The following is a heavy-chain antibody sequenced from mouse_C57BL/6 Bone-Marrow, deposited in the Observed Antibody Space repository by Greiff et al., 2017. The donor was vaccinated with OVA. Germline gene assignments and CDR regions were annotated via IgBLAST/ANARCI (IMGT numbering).Heavy chain of an antibody. V-gene: IGHV1-9*01. J-gene: IGHJ1*03. CDR3: ARWRVITTVVGDWYFDV. CDR2: ILPGSGST. D-gene: IGHD1-1*01. CDR1: GYTFTGYW. Sequence: VHLVESGAELMKPGASVKLSCKATGYTFTGYWIEWVKQRPGHGLEWIGEILPGSGSTNYNEKFKGKATFTADTSSNTAYMQLSSLTTEDSAIYYCARWRVITTVVGDWYFDVWGTGTTVTVSS.